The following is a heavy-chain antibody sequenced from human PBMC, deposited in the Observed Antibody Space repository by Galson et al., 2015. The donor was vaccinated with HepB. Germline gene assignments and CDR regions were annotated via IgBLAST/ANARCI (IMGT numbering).Heavy chain of an antibody. Sequence: SVKVSCKASGGTFSSYAISWVRQAPGQGLEWMGGIIPIFGTANYAQKFQGRVTITADESTSTAYMELSSLRSEDTAVYYCARDQNGYNGFDPWGQGALVTVSS. CDR1: GGTFSSYA. V-gene: IGHV1-69*13. CDR2: IIPIFGTA. CDR3: ARDQNGYNGFDP. D-gene: IGHD5-24*01. J-gene: IGHJ5*02.